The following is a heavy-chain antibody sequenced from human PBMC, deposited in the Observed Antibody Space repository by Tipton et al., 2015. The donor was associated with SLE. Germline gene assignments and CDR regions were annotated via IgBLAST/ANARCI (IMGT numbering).Heavy chain of an antibody. D-gene: IGHD6-19*01. Sequence: TLSLTCTVSGDSVSSGGYYWTWIRQPAGEGLEWIGQIYTFGGTNHNPPLKSRVTMSLDTSKKQFFLKLTSVTASDTAVDYCARYNSPSWFDPWGQGTLVTVSS. J-gene: IGHJ5*02. CDR1: GDSVSSGGYY. CDR3: ARYNSPSWFDP. V-gene: IGHV4-61*09. CDR2: IYTFGGT.